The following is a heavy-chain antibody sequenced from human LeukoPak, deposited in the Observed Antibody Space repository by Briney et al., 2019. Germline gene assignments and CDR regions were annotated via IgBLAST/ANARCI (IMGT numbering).Heavy chain of an antibody. CDR1: GGSFSGYY. CDR3: AKSRRDYYYYYYMDV. V-gene: IGHV4-34*01. J-gene: IGHJ6*03. Sequence: SETLSLTCAVYGGSFSGYYWSWIRQPPGKGLEWIGEINHSGSTNYNPSLKSRVTISVDTSKNQFSLKLSSVTAADTPVYYCAKSRRDYYYYYYMDVWGKGTTVTVSS. CDR2: INHSGST.